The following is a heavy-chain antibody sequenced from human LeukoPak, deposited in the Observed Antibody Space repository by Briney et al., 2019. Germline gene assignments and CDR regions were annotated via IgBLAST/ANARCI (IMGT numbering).Heavy chain of an antibody. CDR1: GFTFDDYA. CDR3: VRDLGGRSGH. D-gene: IGHD1-26*01. CDR2: INWNSGNI. V-gene: IGHV3-9*01. J-gene: IGHJ4*02. Sequence: GGSLRLSCVASGFTFDDYAMHWVRQAPGKGLEWVSSINWNSGNIDYADSVKGRFTIFRDNAKNTLYLQMNSLRAEDTAVYYCVRDLGGRSGHWGQGTLVTVSS.